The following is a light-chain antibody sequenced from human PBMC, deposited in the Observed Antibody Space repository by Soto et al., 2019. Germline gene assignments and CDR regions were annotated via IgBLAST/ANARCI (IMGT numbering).Light chain of an antibody. Sequence: DIQMTQSPSSLSSSVGYIVTIACRSSQSISSSVNWYQQKAGKAPNLLIYTASNLESGVPSRFSGSGSGTDFTLTISSLQPEDFATYFCQQSYSSPRAFGQGTKVDIK. CDR2: TAS. CDR1: QSISSS. CDR3: QQSYSSPRA. V-gene: IGKV1-39*01. J-gene: IGKJ1*01.